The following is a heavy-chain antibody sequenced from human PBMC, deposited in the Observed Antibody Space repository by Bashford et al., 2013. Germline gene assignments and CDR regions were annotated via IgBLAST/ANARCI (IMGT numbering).Heavy chain of an antibody. CDR3: VRGNGDILTGYALYYFDH. CDR1: ADSISSISYY. Sequence: LSLTCTVSADSISSISYYWGWIRQPPGKGLEWIGSIYYMGAPITIRPSRVASPYPQTCQRMSFPLSLTSVTAADTAVYYCVRGNGDILTGYALYYFDHWGQGTPVTVSS. CDR2: IYYMGAP. J-gene: IGHJ4*02. V-gene: IGHV4-39*01. D-gene: IGHD3-9*01.